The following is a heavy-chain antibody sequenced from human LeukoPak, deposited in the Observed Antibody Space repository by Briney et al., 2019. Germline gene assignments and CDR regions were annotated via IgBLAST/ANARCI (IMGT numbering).Heavy chain of an antibody. CDR3: ARGSGYDARDY. V-gene: IGHV1-2*02. Sequence: GASVKVSCKVSGKTLSDLSIHWLRQPPGKGLEWLGWINPNSGGTNYAQKFQGRVTMTRDTSISTAYMELSRLRSDDTAVYYCARGSGYDARDYWGQGTLVTVSS. J-gene: IGHJ4*02. CDR2: INPNSGGT. CDR1: GKTLSDLS. D-gene: IGHD5-12*01.